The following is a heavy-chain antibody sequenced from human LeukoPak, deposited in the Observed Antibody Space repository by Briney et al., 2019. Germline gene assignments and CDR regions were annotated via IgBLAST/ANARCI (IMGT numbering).Heavy chain of an antibody. Sequence: PGGSLRLSCAASGFTVSSHYMSWVRQAPGKGLEWVSVFYVGGSTYYADSVKGRFTISRDHSKKTLYLQMDSLRAEDTAVYYCARGDGYNYFDYWGQGTLVTVSS. CDR3: ARGDGYNYFDY. D-gene: IGHD5-24*01. J-gene: IGHJ4*02. V-gene: IGHV3-66*01. CDR1: GFTVSSHY. CDR2: FYVGGST.